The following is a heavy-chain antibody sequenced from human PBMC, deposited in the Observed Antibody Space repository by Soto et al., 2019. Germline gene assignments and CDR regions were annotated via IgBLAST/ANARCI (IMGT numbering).Heavy chain of an antibody. Sequence: QLQLQESGPGLVKPSETLSLTCTVSGGSISSSSYYWGWIRQPPGKGLEWIGSIYYSGSTYYNPSLKSRVTISVDTSKNQLSLKLSSVTAADTAVYYCARQSVAAAWDYYYGMDVWGQGTTVTVSS. CDR3: ARQSVAAAWDYYYGMDV. CDR1: GGSISSSSYY. D-gene: IGHD6-13*01. J-gene: IGHJ6*02. V-gene: IGHV4-39*01. CDR2: IYYSGST.